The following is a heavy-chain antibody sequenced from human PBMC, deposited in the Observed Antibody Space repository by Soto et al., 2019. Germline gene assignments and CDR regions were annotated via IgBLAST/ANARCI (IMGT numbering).Heavy chain of an antibody. CDR2: MNSDGSEI. CDR1: GFTFGPWW. V-gene: IGHV3-74*03. D-gene: IGHD3-16*01. CDR3: ARDRGRPDAFDI. Sequence: SLRLSCEASGFTFGPWWMHWVRQAPGKGLVWVSHMNSDGSEITYADSVKGRFAISRDNAKNTLYLQMSSLRAEDTAVYYCARDRGRPDAFDIWGQGTMVTVSS. J-gene: IGHJ3*02.